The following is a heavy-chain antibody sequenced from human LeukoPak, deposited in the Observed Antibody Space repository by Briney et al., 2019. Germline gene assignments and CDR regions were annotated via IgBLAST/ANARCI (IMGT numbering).Heavy chain of an antibody. CDR3: TTEAYDFWSGYYIREYYYYMDV. J-gene: IGHJ6*03. Sequence: GGSLRLSCAASGFTFSNAWMSWVRQAPGKGLEWVGRIKSKTDGGTTDYAAPVKGRFTISRDYSKNTLYLQMNSLKTEDTAVYYCTTEAYDFWSGYYIREYYYYMDVWGKGTTVTVSS. CDR2: IKSKTDGGTT. V-gene: IGHV3-15*01. CDR1: GFTFSNAW. D-gene: IGHD3-3*01.